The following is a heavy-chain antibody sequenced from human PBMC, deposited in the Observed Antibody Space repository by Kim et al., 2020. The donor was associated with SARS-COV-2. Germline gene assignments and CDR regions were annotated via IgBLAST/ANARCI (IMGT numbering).Heavy chain of an antibody. D-gene: IGHD3-22*01. CDR2: T. J-gene: IGHJ4*02. CDR3: ARGDSSGYYYY. Sequence: TYYNPSLKSRVTISVDTSKNQFSLKLSSVTAADTAVYYCARGDSSGYYYYWGQETLVTVSS. V-gene: IGHV4-31*02.